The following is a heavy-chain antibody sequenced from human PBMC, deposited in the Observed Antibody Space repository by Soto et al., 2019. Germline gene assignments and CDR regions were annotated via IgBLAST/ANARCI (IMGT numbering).Heavy chain of an antibody. CDR1: GFTFDDYA. CDR3: AKDYSRYNYGYVPYYGIDV. Sequence: EVQLVESGGGLVQPGRSLRLSCAASGFTFDDYAMHWVRQAPGKGLEWVAGITWNSGNIDYADSVKGRFTISRDNAKNSLYLQMNRLRAEDTALYYCAKDYSRYNYGYVPYYGIDVWGQGTTVTVSS. J-gene: IGHJ6*02. V-gene: IGHV3-9*01. D-gene: IGHD5-18*01. CDR2: ITWNSGNI.